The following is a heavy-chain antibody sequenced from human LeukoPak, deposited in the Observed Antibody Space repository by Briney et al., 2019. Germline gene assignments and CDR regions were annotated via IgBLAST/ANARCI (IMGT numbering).Heavy chain of an antibody. CDR3: ARDLSSTSSWATVPDY. Sequence: PGGSLRLSCAASGFTFSSYGMHWVRQAPGKGLDWVAVISYDGSNKYYADSVKGRFTISRDNSKNTLYLQMNSLRAEDTAVYYCARDLSSTSSWATVPDYWGQGTLVTVSS. CDR1: GFTFSSYG. J-gene: IGHJ4*02. D-gene: IGHD2-2*01. V-gene: IGHV3-30*03. CDR2: ISYDGSNK.